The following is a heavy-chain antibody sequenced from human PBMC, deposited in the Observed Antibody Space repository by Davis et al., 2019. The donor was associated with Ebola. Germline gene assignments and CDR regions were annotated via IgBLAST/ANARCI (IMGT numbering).Heavy chain of an antibody. CDR1: GGTFSSYA. V-gene: IGHV1-69*13. Sequence: SVKVSCKASGGTFSSYAISWVRQAPGQGLEWMGGIIPIFGTANYAQKFQGRVTITADESTSTAYMELRSLRSDDTAVYYCARGYCSGGSCYSSDYWGQGTLVTVSS. J-gene: IGHJ4*02. CDR3: ARGYCSGGSCYSSDY. CDR2: IIPIFGTA. D-gene: IGHD2-15*01.